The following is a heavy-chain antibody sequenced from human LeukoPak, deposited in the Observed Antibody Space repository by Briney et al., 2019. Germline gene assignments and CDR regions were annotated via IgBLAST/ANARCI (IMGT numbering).Heavy chain of an antibody. CDR3: ARGRGKYSYGSFRPPRPTWFDP. CDR2: INHSGST. D-gene: IGHD5-18*01. V-gene: IGHV4-34*01. CDR1: GGSFSGYY. J-gene: IGHJ5*02. Sequence: SETLSLTCAVYGGSFSGYYWSWIRQPPGKGLEWIGEINHSGSTNYNPSLKCRVTISVDTSKNQFSLKLSSVTAADTAVYYCARGRGKYSYGSFRPPRPTWFDPWGQGTLVTVSS.